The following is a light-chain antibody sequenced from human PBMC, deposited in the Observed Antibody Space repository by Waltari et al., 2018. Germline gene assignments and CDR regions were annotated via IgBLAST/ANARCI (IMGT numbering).Light chain of an antibody. J-gene: IGKJ4*01. CDR1: HTLGRK. CDR2: DAS. V-gene: IGKV3-15*01. CDR3: LQYNYWPPVT. Sequence: ETVITQSPATLSVSPGERVTPSSRASHTLGRKLAWYQHKPGQAPRLLIYDASTRASGIPPRFSGGGSGTDFTLTISSLQSEDFAVYYCLQYNYWPPVTFGGGTTVEVK.